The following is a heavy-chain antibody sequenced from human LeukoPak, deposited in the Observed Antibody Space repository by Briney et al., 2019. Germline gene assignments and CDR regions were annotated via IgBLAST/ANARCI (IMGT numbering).Heavy chain of an antibody. CDR2: INGDGGNR. CDR1: GFTFDDYA. D-gene: IGHD2-8*01. V-gene: IGHV3-43*02. CDR3: AKSDGFDY. J-gene: IGHJ4*02. Sequence: QAGGSLRLSCAASGFTFDDYAMHWVRQAPGKGLEWVSLINGDGGNRYYADSVKGRFTISRDNSKNSLYLQMNSPRTEDTALYYCAKSDGFDYWGQGTLVTVSS.